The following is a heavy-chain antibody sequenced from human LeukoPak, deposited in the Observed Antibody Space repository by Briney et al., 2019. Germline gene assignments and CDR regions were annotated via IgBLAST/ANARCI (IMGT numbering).Heavy chain of an antibody. D-gene: IGHD5-24*01. CDR3: ARGDGYNYVGY. J-gene: IGHJ4*02. Sequence: GGSLRLSCAASGFIVSSSYMSWVRQAPGKGLEWVSLIYSGGSTYYADSVKGRFTISRDNSKNTLYLQMNSLRAEDTAVYYCARGDGYNYVGYWGQGTLVTVSS. CDR1: GFIVSSSY. CDR2: IYSGGST. V-gene: IGHV3-53*01.